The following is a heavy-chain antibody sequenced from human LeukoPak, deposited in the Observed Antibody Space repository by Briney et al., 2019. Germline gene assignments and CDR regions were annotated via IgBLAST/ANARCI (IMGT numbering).Heavy chain of an antibody. CDR3: ARDRLWFGESYFDL. Sequence: SETLSLTCAVSGGSISSGDYSWSWIRQPPGKGLEWIGFIYHSGSTHYNPSLKSRVTISVDRSKNQFSLKLSSVTAADTAVYYCARDRLWFGESYFDLWGRGTLVTVSS. V-gene: IGHV4-30-2*01. J-gene: IGHJ2*01. CDR2: IYHSGST. CDR1: GGSISSGDYS. D-gene: IGHD3-10*01.